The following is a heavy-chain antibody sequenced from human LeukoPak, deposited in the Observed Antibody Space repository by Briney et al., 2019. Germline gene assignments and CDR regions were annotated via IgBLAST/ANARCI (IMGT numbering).Heavy chain of an antibody. CDR3: KRGGHYYDSSMDV. J-gene: IGHJ6*02. V-gene: IGHV1-46*01. Sequence: ASVKLSCKASGYTFTTYYMHWLRQAPGQGLEWMGIINPNGGSTNYAENFQGRVTMTTDTSTSTVYMELRSLRSEDTAVYYCKRGGHYYDSSMDVWGQGTTVTVSS. CDR2: INPNGGST. CDR1: GYTFTTYY. D-gene: IGHD3-22*01.